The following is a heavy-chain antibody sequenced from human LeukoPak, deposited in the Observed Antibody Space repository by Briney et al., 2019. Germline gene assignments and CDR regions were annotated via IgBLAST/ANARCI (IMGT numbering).Heavy chain of an antibody. V-gene: IGHV3-9*01. D-gene: IGHD6-6*01. CDR1: GFTFDDYA. CDR3: AREQLALDH. CDR2: ISWNSGSI. J-gene: IGHJ4*02. Sequence: GRSLRLSCAASGFTFDDYAMHWVRQAPGKGLEWVSGISWNSGSIGYADSVKGRFTISRDNAKNSLYLQMNSLRAEDTALYYCAREQLALDHWGQGTLVTVSS.